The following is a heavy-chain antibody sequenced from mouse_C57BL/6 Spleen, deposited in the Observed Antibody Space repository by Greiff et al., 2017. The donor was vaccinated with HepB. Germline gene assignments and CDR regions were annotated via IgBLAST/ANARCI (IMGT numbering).Heavy chain of an antibody. D-gene: IGHD1-1*01. V-gene: IGHV1-26*01. Sequence: EVQLQQSGPELVKPGASVKISCKASGYTFTDYYMNWVKQSHGKSLEWIGDINPNNGGTSYNQKFKGKATLTVDKSSSTAYMELRSLTSEDSAVYYCARSPTMYYYGSPYWYFDVWGTGTTVTVSS. J-gene: IGHJ1*03. CDR1: GYTFTDYY. CDR3: ARSPTMYYYGSPYWYFDV. CDR2: INPNNGGT.